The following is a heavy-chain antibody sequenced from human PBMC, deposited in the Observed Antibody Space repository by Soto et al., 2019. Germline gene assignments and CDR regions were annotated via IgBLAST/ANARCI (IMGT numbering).Heavy chain of an antibody. CDR2: ISAYNHNT. J-gene: IGHJ4*02. CDR3: ARVSARFRHSYGYAGFAGFDY. V-gene: IGHV1-18*01. Sequence: ASVKVSCKASGYTFISYGISWVRQAPGQGLEWMGWISAYNHNTNYAQKFQGRVTMTTDTSTSIAQMELRSLRSDDTAMYYCARVSARFRHSYGYAGFAGFDYWGQGTLVTVSS. CDR1: GYTFISYG. D-gene: IGHD5-18*01.